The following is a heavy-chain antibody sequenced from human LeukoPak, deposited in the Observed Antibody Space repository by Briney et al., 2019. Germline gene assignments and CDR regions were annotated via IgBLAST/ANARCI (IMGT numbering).Heavy chain of an antibody. Sequence: TGGSLRLSCAASGFTFSSYAMSWVRQAPGKGLEWVSAISGSGGSTYYADSVKGRFTISRDNSKNTLYLQMNSLRAEDTAVYYCAKAYWAIAAAAPFDYWGQGTLVTVSS. CDR1: GFTFSSYA. V-gene: IGHV3-23*01. CDR3: AKAYWAIAAAAPFDY. CDR2: ISGSGGST. D-gene: IGHD6-13*01. J-gene: IGHJ4*02.